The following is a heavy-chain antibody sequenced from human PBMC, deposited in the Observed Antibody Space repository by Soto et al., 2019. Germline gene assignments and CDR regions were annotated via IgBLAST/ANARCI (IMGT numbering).Heavy chain of an antibody. V-gene: IGHV3-30-3*01. D-gene: IGHD3-10*01. CDR1: GFTFSSYA. J-gene: IGHJ4*02. Sequence: QVQLVESGGGVVQPGRSLRLSCAASGFTFSSYARHWVRQAPGEGLEWVAIMSYDGSNKYYADSVKGRFTISRDNSKNTLFLQMNSLRAEDTAVYYCASLYLTYGSGSYHLYNWGQGTLVTVSS. CDR3: ASLYLTYGSGSYHLYN. CDR2: MSYDGSNK.